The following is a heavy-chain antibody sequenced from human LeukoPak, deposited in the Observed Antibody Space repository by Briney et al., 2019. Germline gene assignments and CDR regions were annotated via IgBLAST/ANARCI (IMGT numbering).Heavy chain of an antibody. CDR1: EFKFDDYA. Sequence: GGSLRLSCAAAEFKFDDYAMHWVRHGPGKGLEWVAGISWSSGHIEYAESGKGRFTISRDNARNALYLQMDGLRRDDTALYYCVRSVVVVAATPTHFDLWGRGTQVIV. CDR3: VRSVVVVAATPTHFDL. V-gene: IGHV3-9*01. J-gene: IGHJ2*01. CDR2: ISWSSGHI. D-gene: IGHD2-15*01.